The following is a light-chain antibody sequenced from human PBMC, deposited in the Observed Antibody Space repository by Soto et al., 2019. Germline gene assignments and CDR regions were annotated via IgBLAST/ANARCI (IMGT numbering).Light chain of an antibody. Sequence: QSVLTQPASVFGSPGQSITISCTGTSSDVGGYNFVSWFQQHPGKAPKLMIYEVTSRPSGVSNRFSGSKSDNTASLTISGLQPEDEADYYCSSYTTSSTLVFGTGTKVTVL. CDR2: EVT. CDR3: SSYTTSSTLV. CDR1: SSDVGGYNF. V-gene: IGLV2-14*03. J-gene: IGLJ1*01.